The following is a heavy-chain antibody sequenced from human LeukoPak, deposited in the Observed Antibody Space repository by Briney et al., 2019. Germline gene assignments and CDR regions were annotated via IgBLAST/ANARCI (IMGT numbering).Heavy chain of an antibody. D-gene: IGHD3-3*01. Sequence: GGSLRLSCAASGFTFSSYAMSWVRQAPGKGLEWVSAISGSGGSTYYADSVKGRFTISRDNSENTLYLQMNSLRAEDTAVYYCAKVYLTYYDFWSGYSRAEYFQHWGQGTLVTVSS. CDR1: GFTFSSYA. CDR2: ISGSGGST. J-gene: IGHJ1*01. CDR3: AKVYLTYYDFWSGYSRAEYFQH. V-gene: IGHV3-23*01.